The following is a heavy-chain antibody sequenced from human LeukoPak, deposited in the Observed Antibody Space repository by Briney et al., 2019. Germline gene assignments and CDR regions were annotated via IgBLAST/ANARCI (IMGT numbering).Heavy chain of an antibody. CDR2: ISYHGSNK. Sequence: TGRSLRLSCAASGFTFSIYAMHGVSEAPGKGLGWGAVISYHGSNKYYADSVEGRFTISRDNSKNTLYLQMNSLGAEDTAVYDCARGDPDSSGWYAAFDIWGQGTMVTVSS. J-gene: IGHJ3*02. V-gene: IGHV3-30-3*01. CDR3: ARGDPDSSGWYAAFDI. CDR1: GFTFSIYA. D-gene: IGHD6-19*01.